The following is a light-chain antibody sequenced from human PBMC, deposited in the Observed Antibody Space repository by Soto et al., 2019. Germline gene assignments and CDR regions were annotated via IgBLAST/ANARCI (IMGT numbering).Light chain of an antibody. V-gene: IGLV4-69*01. CDR3: QTWGTGPVV. J-gene: IGLJ2*01. Sequence: QPVLTQSPSASASLGASVKLTCTLSSGHSSYAIAWHQQQPEKGPRYLRKLNSDGSHSKGDGIPDRFSGSSSGAERYLTISSLQSEDEADYYCQTWGTGPVVFGGGTKLTVL. CDR2: LNSDGSH. CDR1: SGHSSYA.